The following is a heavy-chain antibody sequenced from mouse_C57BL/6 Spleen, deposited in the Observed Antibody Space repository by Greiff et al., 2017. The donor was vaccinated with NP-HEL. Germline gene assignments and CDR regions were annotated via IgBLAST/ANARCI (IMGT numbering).Heavy chain of an antibody. Sequence: EVQLVESGPELVKPGASVKISCKASGYSFTGYYMNWVKQSPEKSLEWIGEINPSTGGTTYNQKFKAKATLTVDKSSSTAYMQLKSLTSEGSAVYYCARRGTDYAMDYWGQGTSVTVSS. D-gene: IGHD3-3*01. V-gene: IGHV1-42*01. J-gene: IGHJ4*01. CDR3: ARRGTDYAMDY. CDR1: GYSFTGYY. CDR2: INPSTGGT.